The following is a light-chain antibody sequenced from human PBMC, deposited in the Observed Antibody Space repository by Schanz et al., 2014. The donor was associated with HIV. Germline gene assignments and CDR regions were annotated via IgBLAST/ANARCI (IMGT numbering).Light chain of an antibody. CDR2: GAS. Sequence: EIVMTQSPATLSVSPGERATLSCRASQTVSSNLAWYQQRPGQAPRLLIYGASTRATGIPDRFSGSGSGTDFTLTISRLEPEDFAVYYCQLRSGRPPNYTFGQGTKLEI. J-gene: IGKJ2*01. V-gene: IGKV3D-15*01. CDR1: QTVSSN. CDR3: QLRSGRPPNYT.